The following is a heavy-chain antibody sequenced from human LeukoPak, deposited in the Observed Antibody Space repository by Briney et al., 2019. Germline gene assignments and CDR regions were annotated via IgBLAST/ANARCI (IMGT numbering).Heavy chain of an antibody. CDR1: GFTFSSYA. CDR2: ISGSGGST. D-gene: IGHD6-13*01. Sequence: GGSLRLSCAASGFTFSSYAMSRVRQAPGKGLEWVSAISGSGGSTYYADSVKGRFTISRDNSKNTLYLQMNSLRAEDTAVYYCAKDPYSSSWNNWFDPWGQGTLVTVSS. J-gene: IGHJ5*02. V-gene: IGHV3-23*01. CDR3: AKDPYSSSWNNWFDP.